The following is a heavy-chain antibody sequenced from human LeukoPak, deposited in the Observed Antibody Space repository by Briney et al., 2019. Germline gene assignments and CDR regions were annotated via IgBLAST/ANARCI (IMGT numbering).Heavy chain of an antibody. Sequence: GGSLRLSCAASGFTFSSYWMHWVRQAPGKGLVWVSRINSDGSSTSYADSVKGRFTISRDNAKNTLYLQMNSLRAEDTAVYYCASELRPRGREVYYYGMDVWGQGTTVTVSS. J-gene: IGHJ6*02. D-gene: IGHD5-24*01. CDR1: GFTFSSYW. CDR3: ASELRPRGREVYYYGMDV. V-gene: IGHV3-74*01. CDR2: INSDGSST.